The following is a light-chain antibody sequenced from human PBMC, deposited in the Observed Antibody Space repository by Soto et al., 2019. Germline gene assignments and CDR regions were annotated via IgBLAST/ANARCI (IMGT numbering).Light chain of an antibody. CDR2: LNSDGSH. V-gene: IGLV4-69*01. J-gene: IGLJ2*01. CDR3: QTWGTGTL. CDR1: SGHSSYA. Sequence: QLVLTQSPSASASLGASVKLTCTLSSGHSSYAIAWHQQQPEKGPRFLMKLNSDGSHSKGDGIPDRFSGSSSGAERYLTISSLQSEDEADYSCQTWGTGTLFGGGTQLTVL.